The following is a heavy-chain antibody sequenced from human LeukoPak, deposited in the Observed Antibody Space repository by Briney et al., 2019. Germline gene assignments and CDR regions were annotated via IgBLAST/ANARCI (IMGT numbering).Heavy chain of an antibody. CDR3: ASSSGSPSLVYYYYGMDV. V-gene: IGHV3-53*01. CDR1: GFTFSSNY. Sequence: GGSLRLFCAASGFTFSSNYMSWVRQAPGKGLEWVSVIYSGGSTYYADSVKGRFTISRDNSKNTLYLQMNSLRAEDTAVYYCASSSGSPSLVYYYYGMDVWGQGTTVTVSS. D-gene: IGHD1-26*01. J-gene: IGHJ6*02. CDR2: IYSGGST.